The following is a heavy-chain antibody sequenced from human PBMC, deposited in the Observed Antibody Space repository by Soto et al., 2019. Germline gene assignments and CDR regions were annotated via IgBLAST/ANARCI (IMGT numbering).Heavy chain of an antibody. CDR2: LYYGGTM. CDR1: GFTVRSNF. D-gene: IGHD1-26*01. CDR3: AKDVVVGATTGLGDYYYYYGMDV. V-gene: IGHV3-53*05. Sequence: GGSLRLSCAASGFTVRSNFFTWVRQAPGKGLEWVSTLYYGGTMSYADSAKGRFTISRDDSKNTLYLQMNSLRAEDTAVYYCAKDVVVGATTGLGDYYYYYGMDVWGQGTTVTVSS. J-gene: IGHJ6*02.